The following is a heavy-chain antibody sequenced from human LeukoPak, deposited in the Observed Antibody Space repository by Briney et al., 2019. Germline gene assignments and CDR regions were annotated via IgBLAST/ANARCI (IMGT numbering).Heavy chain of an antibody. J-gene: IGHJ4*02. Sequence: GGSLRLSCAASGFTFSTYGMTWVRQAPGKGLEWVSTISGTGTYTYYADSVKGRFTISRDNSKNTLYLQMNSLRVEDTAVYYCAKSWIRVGSFDYWGQGTLVTVSS. CDR3: AKSWIRVGSFDY. CDR1: GFTFSTYG. D-gene: IGHD5-18*01. V-gene: IGHV3-23*01. CDR2: ISGTGTYT.